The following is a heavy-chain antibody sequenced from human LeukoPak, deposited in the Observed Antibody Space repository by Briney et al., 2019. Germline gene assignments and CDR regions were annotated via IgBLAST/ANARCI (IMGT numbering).Heavy chain of an antibody. D-gene: IGHD6-13*01. CDR2: TYPGDSDT. CDR3: ARLRQQLVYYFDY. CDR1: GYSFTSYW. V-gene: IGHV5-51*01. J-gene: IGHJ4*02. Sequence: GESLKISCKGSGYSFTSYWIGWVRQMPGKGLEWMGITYPGDSDTRYSPSLQGQVTISADKSISTAYLQWSSLKASDTAMYYCARLRQQLVYYFDYWGQGTLVTVSS.